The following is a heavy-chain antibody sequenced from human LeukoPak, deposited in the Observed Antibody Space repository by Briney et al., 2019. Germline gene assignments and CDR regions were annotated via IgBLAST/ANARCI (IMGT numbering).Heavy chain of an antibody. CDR1: GYTFTDYY. CDR2: INPNSGGT. J-gene: IGHJ2*01. D-gene: IGHD6-13*01. CDR3: ARDWAAGTLRYFDL. Sequence: ASVTVSFKASGYTFTDYYMHWARQAPGQGREWMGWINPNSGGTNYAQKFQGRVTMTRDTSISTAYMELSRLRSDDTAVYYCARDWAAGTLRYFDLWGRGTLVTVSS. V-gene: IGHV1-2*02.